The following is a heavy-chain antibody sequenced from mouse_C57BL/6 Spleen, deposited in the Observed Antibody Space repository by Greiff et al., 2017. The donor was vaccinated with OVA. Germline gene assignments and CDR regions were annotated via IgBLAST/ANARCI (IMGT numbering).Heavy chain of an antibody. CDR3: ARGDGYYWYFDV. D-gene: IGHD2-3*01. V-gene: IGHV1-22*01. J-gene: IGHJ1*03. Sequence: VQLQQSGPELVKPGASVKMSCKASGYTFTDYNMHWVKQSHGKSLEWIGYINPNNGGTSYNQKFKGKATLTVNKSSSTAYMELRSLTSEESAVYYCARGDGYYWYFDVWGTGTTVTVSS. CDR2: INPNNGGT. CDR1: GYTFTDYN.